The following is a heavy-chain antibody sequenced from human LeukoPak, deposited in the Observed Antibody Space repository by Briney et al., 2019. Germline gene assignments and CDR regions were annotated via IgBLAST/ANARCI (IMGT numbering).Heavy chain of an antibody. CDR3: AKAPLRSRLWFGDFFDY. Sequence: ASVKVSCKASGYTFTGYYMHWVRQAPGQGLEWMGRINPNSGGTNYAQKFQGRVTMTRDTSISTAYMELSRLRSDDTAVYYCAKAPLRSRLWFGDFFDYWGQGTLVTVSS. CDR2: INPNSGGT. V-gene: IGHV1-2*06. J-gene: IGHJ4*02. D-gene: IGHD3-10*01. CDR1: GYTFTGYY.